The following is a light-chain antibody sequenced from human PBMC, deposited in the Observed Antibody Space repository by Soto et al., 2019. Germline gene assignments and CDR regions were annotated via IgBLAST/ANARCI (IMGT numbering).Light chain of an antibody. CDR1: TSDIGTYNY. CDR2: EVN. V-gene: IGLV2-14*01. CDR3: ASFSTSSTRV. J-gene: IGLJ1*01. Sequence: QSALTQPASVSGSPGQSITVYCTGTTSDIGTYNYVSWYQQHPGKAPKLIIYEVNNRPSGVSNRFSGSKSANTASLTISGLQAEVEADYYFASFSTSSTRVFGTGTKLTVL.